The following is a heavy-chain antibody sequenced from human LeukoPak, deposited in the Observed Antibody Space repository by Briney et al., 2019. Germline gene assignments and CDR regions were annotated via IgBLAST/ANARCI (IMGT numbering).Heavy chain of an antibody. D-gene: IGHD5-18*01. CDR2: ISSSGSTI. CDR1: GFTFSSYE. Sequence: GGSLRLSCAASGFTFSSYEMNWVRQAPGKGLEWVSYISSSGSTIYYADSVKGRFTTSRDNAKNSLYLQMNSLRAEDTAIYYCARRASTERGHSYGLDYWGQGTLVTVSS. CDR3: ARRASTERGHSYGLDY. V-gene: IGHV3-48*03. J-gene: IGHJ4*02.